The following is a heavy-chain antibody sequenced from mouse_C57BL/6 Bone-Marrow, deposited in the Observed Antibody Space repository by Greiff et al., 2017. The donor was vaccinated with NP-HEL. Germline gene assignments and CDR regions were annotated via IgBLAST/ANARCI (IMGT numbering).Heavy chain of an antibody. Sequence: QVQLKQSGAELVRPGASVTLSCKASGYTFTDYEMHWVKQTPVHGLEWIGAIDPETGGTAYNQKFKGKAILTADTSSSTAYMELRSLTSEDSAVYYCTGGIDYGSSPYYAMDYWGQGTSVTVSS. J-gene: IGHJ4*01. CDR3: TGGIDYGSSPYYAMDY. V-gene: IGHV1-15*01. CDR1: GYTFTDYE. D-gene: IGHD1-1*01. CDR2: IDPETGGT.